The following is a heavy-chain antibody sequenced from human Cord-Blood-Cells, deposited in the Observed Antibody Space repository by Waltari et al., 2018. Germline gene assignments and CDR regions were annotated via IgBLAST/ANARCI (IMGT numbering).Heavy chain of an antibody. D-gene: IGHD2-15*01. V-gene: IGHV3-7*01. Sequence: GGSLRLSCAASGFTFSSYWMSWVRQAPGKGLEWVANIKPDGSEKYYVDSVKGRFTISRDNAKNSLYLQMNSLRAEDTAVYYCARDFLGGSYRTDCYCDLWGRGTLVTVSS. CDR1: GFTFSSYW. CDR3: ARDFLGGSYRTDCYCDL. CDR2: IKPDGSEK. J-gene: IGHJ2*01.